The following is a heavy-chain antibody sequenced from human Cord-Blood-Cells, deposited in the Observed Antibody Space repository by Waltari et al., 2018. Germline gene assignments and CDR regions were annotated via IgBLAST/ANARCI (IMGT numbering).Heavy chain of an antibody. Sequence: VQLQQWGAGLLKPSETLSLTCAVYGGSFSGYYWSWIRQPPGQGLEWIGEINHSGSTNYNPSLKSRFTISVDTSKNQFSRKLSSVTAADTAVYYCARSPGSWYYFDYWGQGTLVTVSS. J-gene: IGHJ4*02. V-gene: IGHV4-34*01. CDR3: ARSPGSWYYFDY. D-gene: IGHD6-13*01. CDR2: INHSGST. CDR1: GGSFSGYY.